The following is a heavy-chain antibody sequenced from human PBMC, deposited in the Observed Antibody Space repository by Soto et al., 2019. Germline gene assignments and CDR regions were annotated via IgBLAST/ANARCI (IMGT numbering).Heavy chain of an antibody. CDR2: IYDSGSP. CDR1: GDSLNNHY. V-gene: IGHV4-59*11. D-gene: IGHD5-18*01. CDR3: ARGGLYSSGYTFDY. Sequence: SETLSLTCSVSGDSLNNHYWTWIRQSPGKGLEWIGNIYDSGSPNYSPVLKSRVSISVDTSKNLFSLNLKYVTAADTGIYYCARGGLYSSGYTFDYWGQGHLVTVSS. J-gene: IGHJ4*02.